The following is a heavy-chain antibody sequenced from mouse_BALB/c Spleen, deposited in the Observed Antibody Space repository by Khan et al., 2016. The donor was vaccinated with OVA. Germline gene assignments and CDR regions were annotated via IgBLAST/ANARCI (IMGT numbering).Heavy chain of an antibody. V-gene: IGHV5-6-4*01. CDR2: ISSGGSYT. CDR3: TRDSIMRAGYFDY. D-gene: IGHD3-3*01. CDR1: GFTFSTYT. J-gene: IGHJ2*01. Sequence: EVELVESGGGLVKPGGSLNLSCAASGFTFSTYTMSWVRQTPEKSLEWVATISSGGSYTFYPDCVKGRFTISRDNAMNTLNLQMSSLKSKDTAMYYCTRDSIMRAGYFDYWGQGTTLTVSS.